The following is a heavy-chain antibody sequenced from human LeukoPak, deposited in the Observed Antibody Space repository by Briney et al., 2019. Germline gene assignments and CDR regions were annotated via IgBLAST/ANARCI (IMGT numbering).Heavy chain of an antibody. D-gene: IGHD3-22*01. Sequence: SETLSLTCTVSGGSISSYYWSWTRQPAGKGLEWIGRIYNSGSTNYNPSLKSRVTMSGDTSKNQFSLKLSSVTAADTAVYYCARDLIGGSSGYYDYWGQGTLVTVSS. V-gene: IGHV4-4*07. J-gene: IGHJ4*02. CDR3: ARDLIGGSSGYYDY. CDR2: IYNSGST. CDR1: GGSISSYY.